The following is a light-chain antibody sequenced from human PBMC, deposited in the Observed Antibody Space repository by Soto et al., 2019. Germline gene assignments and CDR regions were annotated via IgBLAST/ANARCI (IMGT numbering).Light chain of an antibody. V-gene: IGLV1-40*01. Sequence: QSVLTQPPSVSGAPGQRVTISCTGSSSNIGAGHDVHWYQQYPGTAPKLLIYKNINRPSGVPDRFSGSKSGTSASLAITGLQAEDEVDYFCQSRGRGLGRLFGSGTKVTVL. J-gene: IGLJ1*01. CDR2: KNI. CDR1: SSNIGAGHD. CDR3: QSRGRGLGRL.